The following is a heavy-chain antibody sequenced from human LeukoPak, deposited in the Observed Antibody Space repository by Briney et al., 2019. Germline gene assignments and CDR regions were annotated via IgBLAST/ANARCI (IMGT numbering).Heavy chain of an antibody. CDR3: AKDNVKVTTIRRVPHYMDV. J-gene: IGHJ6*03. CDR1: GFTFSNYA. D-gene: IGHD5-12*01. CDR2: IRYDGSIK. Sequence: GGSLRLSCAASGFTFSNYAMHWVRQAPGKGLEWVAFIRYDGSIKYYADSVKGRFTISRDNSKNTLYLQMSSLTAEDTAVYYCAKDNVKVTTIRRVPHYMDVWGKGATVTISS. V-gene: IGHV3-30*02.